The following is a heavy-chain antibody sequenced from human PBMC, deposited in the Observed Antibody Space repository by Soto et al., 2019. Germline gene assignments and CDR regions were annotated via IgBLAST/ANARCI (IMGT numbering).Heavy chain of an antibody. CDR1: GFSLNTDGEC. D-gene: IGHD3-10*01. J-gene: IGHJ4*02. V-gene: IGHV2-5*02. Sequence: QITLKESGPTQVKPTQTLTLTCSFSGFSLNTDGECVGWVRQPPGAALEWLALIYWDDDERYSPSLKTRLTITQDPSKNQVVLIMTNMDPVDTATYYCAHSRNLITEDAQVGDFDYWGQGTLVTVSS. CDR2: IYWDDDE. CDR3: AHSRNLITEDAQVGDFDY.